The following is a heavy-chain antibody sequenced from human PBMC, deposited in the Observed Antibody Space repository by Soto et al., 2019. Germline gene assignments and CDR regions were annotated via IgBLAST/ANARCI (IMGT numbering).Heavy chain of an antibody. Sequence: ASVKVSCKASGYTFAGYYMHWVRQAPGQGLEWMGWINPKNGGTNYAQKFQGRVTITRDTSASTAYMGLSSLRSEDTAVYYCARGTIWGGFDYWGQGTLVTVSS. J-gene: IGHJ4*02. CDR2: INPKNGGT. CDR1: GYTFAGYY. CDR3: ARGTIWGGFDY. V-gene: IGHV1-2*02. D-gene: IGHD3-16*01.